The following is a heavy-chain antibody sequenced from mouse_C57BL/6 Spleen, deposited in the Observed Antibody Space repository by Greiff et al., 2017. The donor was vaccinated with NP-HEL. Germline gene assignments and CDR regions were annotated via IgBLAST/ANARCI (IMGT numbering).Heavy chain of an antibody. CDR2: INPSTGGT. CDR1: GYSFTGYY. J-gene: IGHJ3*01. Sequence: EVQLQQSGPELVKPGASVKISCKASGYSFTGYYMNWVKQSPEKSLEWIGEINPSTGGTTYNQKFKAKATLTVDKSSSTAYMQLKSLTSEDSAVYYCASLYYGNYWFAYWGQGTLVTVSA. D-gene: IGHD2-1*01. CDR3: ASLYYGNYWFAY. V-gene: IGHV1-42*01.